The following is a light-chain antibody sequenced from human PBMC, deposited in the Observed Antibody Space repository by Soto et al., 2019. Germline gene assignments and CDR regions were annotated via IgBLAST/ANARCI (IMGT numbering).Light chain of an antibody. Sequence: DIVMTQSPDSLAVSLGERATINCKSSQSVFFSPNNRNYLAWYQQKPGQPPKLLIYWASSRESGVPDRFSGSGSGTDLTLTISSLQAEDVAVYYCQQYFSSLALTLRGGTKVEIK. CDR3: QQYFSSLALT. V-gene: IGKV4-1*01. CDR2: WAS. CDR1: QSVFFSPNNRNY. J-gene: IGKJ4*01.